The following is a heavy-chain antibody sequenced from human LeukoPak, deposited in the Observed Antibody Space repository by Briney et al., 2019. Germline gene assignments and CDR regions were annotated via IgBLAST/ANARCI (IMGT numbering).Heavy chain of an antibody. Sequence: SETLSLTCTVSGGSISSYYWSWIRQPPGKGLEWIGYIYYSGSTNYNPSLKSRVTISVDTSKNQFSLKPSSVTAADTAVYYCARVGYCGGDCSTFDPWGQGTLVTVSS. CDR1: GGSISSYY. CDR3: ARVGYCGGDCSTFDP. J-gene: IGHJ5*02. D-gene: IGHD2-21*02. CDR2: IYYSGST. V-gene: IGHV4-59*01.